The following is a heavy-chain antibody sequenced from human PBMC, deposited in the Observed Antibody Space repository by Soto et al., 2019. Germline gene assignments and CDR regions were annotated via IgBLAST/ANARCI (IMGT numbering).Heavy chain of an antibody. CDR2: INHGGST. CDR3: ARGAYYYGSGTYYNRALYFDY. V-gene: IGHV4-34*01. D-gene: IGHD3-10*01. J-gene: IGHJ4*02. Sequence: PSETLSLTCAVYGGSFSGYYWSWIRQPPGKGLEWIGEINHGGSTNYNPSLKSRVTISVDTSKNQFSLKLSSVTAADTAVYYCARGAYYYGSGTYYNRALYFDYWGQGTLVTVSS. CDR1: GGSFSGYY.